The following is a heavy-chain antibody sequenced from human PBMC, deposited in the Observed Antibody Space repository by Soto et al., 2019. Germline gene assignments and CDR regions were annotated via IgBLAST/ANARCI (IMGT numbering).Heavy chain of an antibody. CDR2: IRSKANSYAT. CDR1: GFTFSGSA. Sequence: PGGSLRLSCAASGFTFSGSAMHWVRQASGKGLEWVGRIRSKANSYATAYAASVKGRFTISRDDSKNTAYLQMNSLKTEDTAVYYCTRFNSHTERNYYYGMDVWGQGTTVTVSS. D-gene: IGHD1-1*01. V-gene: IGHV3-73*01. CDR3: TRFNSHTERNYYYGMDV. J-gene: IGHJ6*02.